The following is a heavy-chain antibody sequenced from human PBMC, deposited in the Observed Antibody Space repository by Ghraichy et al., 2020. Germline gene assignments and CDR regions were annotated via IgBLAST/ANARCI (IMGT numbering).Heavy chain of an antibody. J-gene: IGHJ5*02. CDR1: GGSISSYY. Sequence: SETLSLTCTVSGGSISSYYWSWIRQPPGKGLEWIGYIYYSGSTNYNPSLKSRVTISVDTSKNQFSLKLSSVTAADTAVYYCARAGVCTNGVCYPVHWFDPWGQGTLVTVSS. V-gene: IGHV4-59*01. D-gene: IGHD2-8*01. CDR2: IYYSGST. CDR3: ARAGVCTNGVCYPVHWFDP.